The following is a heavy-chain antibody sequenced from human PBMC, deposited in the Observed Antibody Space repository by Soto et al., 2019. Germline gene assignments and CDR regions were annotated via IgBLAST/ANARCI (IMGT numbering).Heavy chain of an antibody. Sequence: SETLSLTCSVSSGSISSYYWSWIRQPPGKGLEWIWYVYYSGSTKYNPSLKSRVTISIDTSKNQFSLMLSSVTAADTAVYYCADCHVWSGFSYNEIKWFDPWGQGTLVTVSS. D-gene: IGHD3-3*02. V-gene: IGHV4-59*01. CDR3: ADCHVWSGFSYNEIKWFDP. J-gene: IGHJ5*02. CDR2: VYYSGST. CDR1: SGSISSYY.